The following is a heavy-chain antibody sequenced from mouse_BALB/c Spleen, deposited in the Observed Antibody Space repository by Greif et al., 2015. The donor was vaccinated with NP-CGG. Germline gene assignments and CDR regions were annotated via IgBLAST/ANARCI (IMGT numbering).Heavy chain of an antibody. V-gene: IGHV14-1*02. D-gene: IGHD2-1*01. CDR1: GFNIKDYY. CDR2: IDPENGNT. CDR3: ARNYYVDRFAY. Sequence: EVKLVESGAELVRPGALVKLSCKASGFNIKDYYMHWVKQRPEQGLEWIGWIDPENGNTIYDPKFQGKASITADTSSNTAYLQLSSLTSEDTAVYYCARNYYVDRFAYWGQGTLVTVSA. J-gene: IGHJ3*01.